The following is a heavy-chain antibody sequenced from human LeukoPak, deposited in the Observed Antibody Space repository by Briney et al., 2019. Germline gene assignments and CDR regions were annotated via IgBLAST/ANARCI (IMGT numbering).Heavy chain of an antibody. CDR3: AKDRGRIGYYGMDV. Sequence: GGSLRLSCAASGFTFDHYVMHWVHQAPGKGLEWVSLINGDGDTIYYTDSVKGRFTISRDNSKNFLYLQMNSLRTEDTALYYCAKDRGRIGYYGMDVWGQGTTVTVSS. CDR1: GFTFDHYV. D-gene: IGHD1-14*01. V-gene: IGHV3-43*02. J-gene: IGHJ6*02. CDR2: INGDGDTI.